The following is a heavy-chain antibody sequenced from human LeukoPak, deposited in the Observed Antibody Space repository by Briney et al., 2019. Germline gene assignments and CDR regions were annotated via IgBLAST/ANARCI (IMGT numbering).Heavy chain of an antibody. J-gene: IGHJ3*02. CDR3: ARYEAIYDSRDAFDI. CDR2: IDYSAYT. D-gene: IGHD3-22*01. CDR1: GGSISTYF. V-gene: IGHV4-59*01. Sequence: SETLSLTCTVSGGSISTYFWTWIRQPPGKGLEWIGYIDYSAYTNYNPSLKSRVTISVDTSKNQFSLKLSSVTAADTAVYYCARYEAIYDSRDAFDIWGQGTMVTVSS.